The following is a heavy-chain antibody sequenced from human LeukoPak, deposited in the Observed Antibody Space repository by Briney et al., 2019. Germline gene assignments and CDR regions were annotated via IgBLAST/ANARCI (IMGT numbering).Heavy chain of an antibody. V-gene: IGHV1-46*01. D-gene: IGHD6-19*01. J-gene: IGHJ4*02. CDR3: ARDNGGWYVDY. Sequence: ASVKVSCKASGYTFTSYYMHWVRQAPGQGLEWMGIINPSGGSTSYAQKFQGRVTMTRDTSTSTVYMELSSLRSVDTAVYYCARDNGGWYVDYWGQGTLVTVSS. CDR2: INPSGGST. CDR1: GYTFTSYY.